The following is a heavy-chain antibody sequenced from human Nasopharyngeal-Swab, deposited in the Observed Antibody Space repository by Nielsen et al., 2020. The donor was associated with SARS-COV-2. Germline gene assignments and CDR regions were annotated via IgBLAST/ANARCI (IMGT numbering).Heavy chain of an antibody. CDR2: INPSGGST. J-gene: IGHJ4*02. CDR1: GYTFTSYY. Sequence: ASAKVSCKASGYTFTSYYMHWVRQAPGQGLEWMGIINPSGGSTSYAQKFQGRVIITWDTTTSTAYMELSSQNSEDAAVYYCARNYGSGGDYWGQGTLVTVSS. V-gene: IGHV1-46*01. CDR3: ARNYGSGGDY. D-gene: IGHD3-10*01.